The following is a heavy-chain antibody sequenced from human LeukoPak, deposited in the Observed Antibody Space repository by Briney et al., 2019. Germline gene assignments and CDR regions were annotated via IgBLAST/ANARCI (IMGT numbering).Heavy chain of an antibody. CDR1: GFTFSSYA. D-gene: IGHD5-18*01. CDR3: AKAPIQLWLRGVFDY. V-gene: IGHV3-23*01. Sequence: GGSLRLSCAASGFTFSSYAMSWVRQAPGKGLEWVSAISGSGGSTYYADSVKGRFTISRDNSKNTPYLQMNSLRAEDTAVYYCAKAPIQLWLRGVFDYWGQGTLVTVSS. J-gene: IGHJ4*02. CDR2: ISGSGGST.